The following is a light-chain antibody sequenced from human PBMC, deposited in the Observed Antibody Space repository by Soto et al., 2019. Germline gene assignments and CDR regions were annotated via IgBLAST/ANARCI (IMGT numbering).Light chain of an antibody. Sequence: QSVLTQPASVSGSPGQSVTISCTGTSSDFGSYKFVSWYQHHPGKVPKVIIYETSKRPSGVSDRFSGSKSGNTAFLTISGLQAEDEAAYYCFSFTSTNTHVFGSGTKVTVL. CDR3: FSFTSTNTHV. CDR2: ETS. V-gene: IGLV2-23*01. CDR1: SSDFGSYKF. J-gene: IGLJ1*01.